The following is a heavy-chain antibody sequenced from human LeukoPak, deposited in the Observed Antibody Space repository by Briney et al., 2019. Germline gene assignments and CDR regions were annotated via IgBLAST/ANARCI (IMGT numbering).Heavy chain of an antibody. D-gene: IGHD3-10*01. CDR3: ARVLVRGAVGD. J-gene: IGHJ4*02. Sequence: PGGSLRLSCAASGFTFSDYNMRWIRQAPGKGLEWVSYISSSSSTIYYADSVKGRFTISRDNAKNSLYLQMNSLRAEDTAVYYCARVLVRGAVGDWGQGTLVTVSS. CDR2: ISSSSSTI. V-gene: IGHV3-11*04. CDR1: GFTFSDYN.